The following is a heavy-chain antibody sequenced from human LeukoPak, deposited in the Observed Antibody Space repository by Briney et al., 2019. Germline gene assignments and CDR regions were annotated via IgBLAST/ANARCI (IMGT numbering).Heavy chain of an antibody. J-gene: IGHJ6*03. CDR2: ISSSSSSYI. D-gene: IGHD2-15*01. Sequence: GGSLRLSCAASGFTFSSYSMNWVRQAPGKGLEWVSSISSSSSSYIYYADSVKGRFTISRDNAKNSLYLQMNSLRAEDTAVYYCARDGCSGGSCYRDYYYYYYMDVWGKGTTVTVSS. CDR1: GFTFSSYS. CDR3: ARDGCSGGSCYRDYYYYYYMDV. V-gene: IGHV3-21*01.